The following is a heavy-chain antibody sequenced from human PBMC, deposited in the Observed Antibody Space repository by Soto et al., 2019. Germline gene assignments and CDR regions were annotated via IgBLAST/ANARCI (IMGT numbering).Heavy chain of an antibody. J-gene: IGHJ5*02. CDR1: GYSFTSHY. CDR3: ARYQSWRDLVWWFDP. CDR2: IYPGGVNV. D-gene: IGHD3-16*01. Sequence: QVQLVQSGAEVKKPGASVKVSCKAIGYSFTSHYMHWVRQAPGQGFEWMGTIYPGGVNVAYAQKFEGRVSMTKDTSTKTVYMDLNSLTSEKTAVYYCARYQSWRDLVWWFDPWGQGTLVTVSS. V-gene: IGHV1-46*03.